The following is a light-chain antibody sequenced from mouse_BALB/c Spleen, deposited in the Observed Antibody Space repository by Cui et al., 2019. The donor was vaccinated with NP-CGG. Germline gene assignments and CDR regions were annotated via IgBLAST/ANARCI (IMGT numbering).Light chain of an antibody. CDR3: ALWYSNHWV. J-gene: IGLJ1*01. CDR1: TGAVTTSNY. V-gene: IGLV1*01. Sequence: QAVVTQESVLTTPPGETVTLTCRSSTGAVTTSNYANWVQEKPDHLFTGLIGGTNNRAPGVPARFSGSLIGDKAALTITGAQTEDEAIYFCALWYSNHWVFGGGTKLTVL. CDR2: GTN.